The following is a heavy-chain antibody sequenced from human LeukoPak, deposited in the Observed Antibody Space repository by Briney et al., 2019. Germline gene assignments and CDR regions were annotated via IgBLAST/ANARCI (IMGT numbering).Heavy chain of an antibody. CDR3: AKLGTTSVTTGY. CDR2: ISYDGSNK. D-gene: IGHD4-17*01. CDR1: GFTFSRYG. V-gene: IGHV3-30*18. J-gene: IGHJ4*02. Sequence: QSGGSLRLSCVASGFTFSRYGMHWVRQAPGKGLEWVAAISYDGSNKYYADSVKGRFTISRDNSKNTLYLQMNSLRGEDTAVYYCAKLGTTSVTTGYWGQGTLVTVSS.